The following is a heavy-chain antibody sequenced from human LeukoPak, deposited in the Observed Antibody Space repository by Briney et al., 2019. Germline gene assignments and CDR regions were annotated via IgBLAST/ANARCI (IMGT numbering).Heavy chain of an antibody. D-gene: IGHD2-2*01. J-gene: IGHJ4*02. V-gene: IGHV3-7*01. CDR3: XXXXXSXXSSTRHFWGGNYYFDY. Sequence: PGGSLRLSCGASGFTFDDYWMSWVRQAPGQGLEWVANINQDGSEKYYLGSAKGRFTISRDNARNSLYLQVNSLRAEDPAVYYXXXXXXSXXSSTRHFWGGNYYFDYWGQGSLVTVSS. CDR2: INQDGSEK. CDR1: GFTFDDYW.